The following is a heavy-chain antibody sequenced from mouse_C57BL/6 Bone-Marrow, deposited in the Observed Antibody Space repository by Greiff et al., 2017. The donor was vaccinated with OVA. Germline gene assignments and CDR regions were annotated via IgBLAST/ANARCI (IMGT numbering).Heavy chain of an antibody. J-gene: IGHJ4*01. D-gene: IGHD2-4*01. Sequence: EVKLVESGGGLVQPGGSLSLSCAAFGFTFTDYYMSWVRQPPGKALEWLGFIRNKANGYTTEYSASVKGRFTISRDTSQSILYLQMNALRAEDSATYYCARYAPLYYDYPYAMDYWGQGTSVTVSS. CDR3: ARYAPLYYDYPYAMDY. CDR2: IRNKANGYTT. V-gene: IGHV7-3*01. CDR1: GFTFTDYY.